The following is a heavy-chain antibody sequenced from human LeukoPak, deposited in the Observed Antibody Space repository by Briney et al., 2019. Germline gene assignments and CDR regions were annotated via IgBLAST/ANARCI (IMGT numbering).Heavy chain of an antibody. CDR3: ATEYDILTGYLSFGY. D-gene: IGHD3-9*01. V-gene: IGHV1-24*01. J-gene: IGHJ4*02. CDR2: FDPEDGET. Sequence: ASVKVSCKVSGYTLTELSMHCVRQAPGKGLEWMGGFDPEDGETIYAQKFQGRVTMTEDTSTDTAYMELSSLRSEDTAVYYCATEYDILTGYLSFGYWGQGTLVTVSS. CDR1: GYTLTELS.